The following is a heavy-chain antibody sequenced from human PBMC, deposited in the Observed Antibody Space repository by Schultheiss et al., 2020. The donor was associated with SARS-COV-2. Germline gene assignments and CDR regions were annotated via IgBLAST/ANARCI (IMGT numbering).Heavy chain of an antibody. CDR1: GGSVSSGSYY. D-gene: IGHD6-13*01. J-gene: IGHJ4*02. V-gene: IGHV4-61*01. CDR3: ARGISSWYVVGHYFDY. CDR2: IYYSGST. Sequence: GSLRLSCTVSGGSVSSGSYYWSWIRQPPGKGLEWIGYIYYSGSTNYNPSLKSRVTISVDTSKNQFSLKLSSVTAADTAVYYCARGISSWYVVGHYFDYWGQGTLVTVAS.